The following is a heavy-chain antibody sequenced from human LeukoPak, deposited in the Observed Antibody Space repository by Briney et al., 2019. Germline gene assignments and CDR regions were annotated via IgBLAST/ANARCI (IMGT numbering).Heavy chain of an antibody. J-gene: IGHJ4*02. CDR1: GFTFSNYS. Sequence: GGSLRLSCAASGFTFSNYSMNWVRQAPGKGLEWVSSIFPSGGEIHYADSVRGRFTISRDNSKSTLSLQMNSLRAEDTAIYYCATYRQVLLPFESWGQGTLVTVSS. CDR2: IFPSGGEI. CDR3: ATYRQVLLPFES. V-gene: IGHV3-21*04. D-gene: IGHD2-8*02.